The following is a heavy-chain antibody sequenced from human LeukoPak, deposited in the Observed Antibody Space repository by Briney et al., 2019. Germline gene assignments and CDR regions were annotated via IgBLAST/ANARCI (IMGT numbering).Heavy chain of an antibody. Sequence: ASVKVSCKASGGTFSSYAISWVRQAPGQGLEWMGWINPNSGGTNYAQKFQGRVTMTRDTSINTAYMELSRLRSDDTAVYYCARDLTYYYDSSGYYPDAFDIWGQGTMVTVSS. CDR3: ARDLTYYYDSSGYYPDAFDI. D-gene: IGHD3-22*01. CDR2: INPNSGGT. J-gene: IGHJ3*02. CDR1: GGTFSSYA. V-gene: IGHV1-2*02.